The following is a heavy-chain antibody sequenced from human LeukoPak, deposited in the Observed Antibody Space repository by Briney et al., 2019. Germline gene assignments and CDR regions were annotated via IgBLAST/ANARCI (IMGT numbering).Heavy chain of an antibody. CDR3: ARALWEQRSSAYFDY. CDR1: GFAFDEYT. Sequence: GGSLRLSCVASGFAFDEYTFNWVRQSPGEGLEWVFFMGWNGQSTLHADPVKARFNISRDNSKNSVYLEMNSLRAEDTAVYYCARALWEQRSSAYFDYWGQGTLVTVSS. CDR2: MGWNGQST. D-gene: IGHD1-26*01. J-gene: IGHJ4*02. V-gene: IGHV3-43*01.